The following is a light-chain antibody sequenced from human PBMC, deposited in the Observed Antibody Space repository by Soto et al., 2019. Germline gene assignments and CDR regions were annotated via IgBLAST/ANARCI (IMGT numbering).Light chain of an antibody. CDR3: SSYTRSSTLVV. J-gene: IGLJ2*01. CDR2: DVS. CDR1: SSDVGTYNY. Sequence: QSALTQPASVSGSPGQSITISCTGTSSDVGTYNYVSWYQQHPGKAPKLMIYDVSNRPSGVSNRFSGSKSGNTASLPISGLQAEDEADYYCSSYTRSSTLVVFGGGTKLTVL. V-gene: IGLV2-14*03.